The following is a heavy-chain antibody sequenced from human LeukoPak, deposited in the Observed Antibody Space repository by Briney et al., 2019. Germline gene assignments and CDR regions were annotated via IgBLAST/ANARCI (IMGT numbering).Heavy chain of an antibody. CDR1: GFIFSSYA. V-gene: IGHV3-23*01. CDR3: AREDVDIAVAASGAFDI. J-gene: IGHJ3*02. CDR2: ISGSGGST. Sequence: GGSLRLSCAASGFIFSSYAMSWVRQAPGKGLEWVSTISGSGGSTYYADSVKGRFTISRDNSKNTVYLQMKSLRAEDTAVYYCAREDVDIAVAASGAFDIWSQGTMVTVSS. D-gene: IGHD6-19*01.